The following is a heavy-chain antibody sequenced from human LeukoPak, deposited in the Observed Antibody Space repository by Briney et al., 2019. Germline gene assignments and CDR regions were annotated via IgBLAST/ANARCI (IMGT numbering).Heavy chain of an antibody. D-gene: IGHD3-10*01. J-gene: IGHJ6*02. CDR3: ARAILTFITMVRGVESYGMDV. CDR1: GYTFTSYG. V-gene: IGHV1-46*01. CDR2: INPSGGST. Sequence: ASVKVSCKASGYTFTSYGISWVRQAPGQGLEWMGIINPSGGSTSYAQKFQGRITMTRDTSTSTVYMELSSLRSEDTAVYYCARAILTFITMVRGVESYGMDVWGQGTTVTVSS.